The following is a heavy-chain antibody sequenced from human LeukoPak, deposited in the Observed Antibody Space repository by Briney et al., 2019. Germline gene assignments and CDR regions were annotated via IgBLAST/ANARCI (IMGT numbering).Heavy chain of an antibody. CDR1: GGSINSYY. CDR2: IYYSGST. CDR3: ARDRGIGSFDY. Sequence: SETLSLTCTVFGGSINSYYWSWIRQPPGKGLEWIGYIYYSGSTNYNPSLMSRVTISVDTSKNQFSLKLSSVTAADTAVYYCARDRGIGSFDYWGQGTLVTVSS. J-gene: IGHJ4*02. V-gene: IGHV4-59*01.